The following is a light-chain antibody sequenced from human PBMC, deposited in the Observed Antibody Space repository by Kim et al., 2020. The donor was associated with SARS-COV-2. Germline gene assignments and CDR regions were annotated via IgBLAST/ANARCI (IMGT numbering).Light chain of an antibody. Sequence: QSVLTQPASVSGSPGQSITISCTGTSSDVGSYDLVSWYQQHPGKAPKLMIYEVSQRPLGVSNRFSGSKSENTASLTISGLQTEDEADYYCCSYATFFWVFGGGTQLTVL. CDR3: CSYATFFWV. V-gene: IGLV2-23*02. CDR2: EVS. CDR1: SSDVGSYDL. J-gene: IGLJ3*02.